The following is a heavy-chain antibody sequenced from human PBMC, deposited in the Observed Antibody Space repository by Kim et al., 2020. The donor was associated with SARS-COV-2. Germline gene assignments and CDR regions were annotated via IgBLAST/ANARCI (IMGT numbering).Heavy chain of an antibody. Sequence: ADSVKGRFTISRDDSKNTLYLQMNSVRVEVTAVYYCAKDWRPSLIHYFDCWGQGTLVTVSS. J-gene: IGHJ4*02. CDR3: AKDWRPSLIHYFDC. D-gene: IGHD5-18*01. V-gene: IGHV3-23*03.